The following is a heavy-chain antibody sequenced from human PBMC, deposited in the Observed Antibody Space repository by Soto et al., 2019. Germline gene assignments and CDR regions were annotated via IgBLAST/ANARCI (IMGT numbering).Heavy chain of an antibody. CDR2: ISGSGGST. Sequence: GGSLRLSCAASGFTFSSYAVSWVLQAPGKGLEWVSAISGSGGSTYYADSVKGRLTISRDNSKNTLYLQMNSLRAEDTVVYYCAKDYGGNRQAFDIWGQGTMVTVSS. CDR1: GFTFSSYA. CDR3: AKDYGGNRQAFDI. V-gene: IGHV3-23*01. D-gene: IGHD4-17*01. J-gene: IGHJ3*02.